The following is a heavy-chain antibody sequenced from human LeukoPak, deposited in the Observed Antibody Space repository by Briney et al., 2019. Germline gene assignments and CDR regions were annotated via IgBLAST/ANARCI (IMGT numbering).Heavy chain of an antibody. Sequence: PSETLSLTCAVYGGSFSGYYWSGIRQPPGKGLEWIGEINHSGSTNYNPSLKSRVTISVDTSMNQFSLKLSSVTAADTAVYYCARRAYAYYYDSSGYFRYWGQGTLVTVSS. D-gene: IGHD3-22*01. CDR2: INHSGST. J-gene: IGHJ4*02. V-gene: IGHV4-34*01. CDR1: GGSFSGYY. CDR3: ARRAYAYYYDSSGYFRY.